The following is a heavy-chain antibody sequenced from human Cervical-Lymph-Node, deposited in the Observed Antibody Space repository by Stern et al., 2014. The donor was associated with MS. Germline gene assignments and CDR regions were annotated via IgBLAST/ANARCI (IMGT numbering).Heavy chain of an antibody. CDR3: TRAVGGVGSE. J-gene: IGHJ4*02. CDR1: GYTFTNYY. V-gene: IGHV1-46*01. CDR2: INPNGSVT. Sequence: VQLVQSGPEVKKPGASVMVSCKPSGYTFTNYYINWVRQAPGQGLEWMGIINPNGSVTTSAKKFQGRLARTRDTSTTTVYMRLITLTSEDTAMYYCTRAVGGVGSEWGQGTLVFVSS. D-gene: IGHD3-16*01.